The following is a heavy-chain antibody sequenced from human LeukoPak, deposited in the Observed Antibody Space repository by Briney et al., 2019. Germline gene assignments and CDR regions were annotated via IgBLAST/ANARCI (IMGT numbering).Heavy chain of an antibody. CDR1: GGSISSGGYY. D-gene: IGHD1-1*01. CDR2: IYYSGST. V-gene: IGHV4-31*03. Sequence: SQTLSLTCTVSGGSISSGGYYWSWIRQHPGKGLEWIGYIYYSGSTYYNPSLKSRVTISVDTSKNQFSLKLSSVTAADTAVYYCARFAGDPTGTIDYWGQGTLVTVSS. CDR3: ARFAGDPTGTIDY. J-gene: IGHJ4*02.